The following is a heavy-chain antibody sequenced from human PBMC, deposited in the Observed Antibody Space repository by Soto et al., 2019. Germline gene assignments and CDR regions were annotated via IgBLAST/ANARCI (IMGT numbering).Heavy chain of an antibody. CDR3: ARAGGSGYYYPLMGYFDY. J-gene: IGHJ4*02. V-gene: IGHV1-69*13. CDR2: IIPIFGTA. CDR1: GGTFSSYA. Sequence: GASVKVSCKASGGTFSSYAISWVRQAPGQGLEWMGGIIPIFGTANYAQKFQGRVTITADESTSTAYMELSSLRSEDTAVYYCARAGGSGYYYPLMGYFDYWGQGTLVTVSS. D-gene: IGHD3-22*01.